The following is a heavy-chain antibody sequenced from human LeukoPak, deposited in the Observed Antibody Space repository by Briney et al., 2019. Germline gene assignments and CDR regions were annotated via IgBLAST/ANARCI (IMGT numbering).Heavy chain of an antibody. CDR1: GYTFTSYG. CDR2: ISAYNGNT. D-gene: IGHD3-9*01. J-gene: IGHJ4*02. Sequence: ASVKVSCKASGYTFTSYGISWVRQAPGQGLEWMGGISAYNGNTNYAQKLQGRVTTTTATSTSTAYLALRSMRSADPAVYYCARDISRYFDWLRLAPSSCPFDYWGQGTLVTVSS. CDR3: ARDISRYFDWLRLAPSSCPFDY. V-gene: IGHV1-18*01.